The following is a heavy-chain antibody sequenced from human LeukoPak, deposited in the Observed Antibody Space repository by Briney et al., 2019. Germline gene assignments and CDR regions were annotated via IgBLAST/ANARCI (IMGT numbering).Heavy chain of an antibody. V-gene: IGHV3-23*01. J-gene: IGHJ4*02. CDR3: AKSLSSRGLIIPKTSRYFDY. Sequence: GGSLRLSCAASGFTFSTYAMSWVRQAPGKGLEWVSSFSGSGGSTYYADSVKGRFTISRDYSKNTLYLQMNSLRAEDTAVYYCAKSLSSRGLIIPKTSRYFDYWGQGTLVTVSS. CDR2: FSGSGGST. D-gene: IGHD3-10*01. CDR1: GFTFSTYA.